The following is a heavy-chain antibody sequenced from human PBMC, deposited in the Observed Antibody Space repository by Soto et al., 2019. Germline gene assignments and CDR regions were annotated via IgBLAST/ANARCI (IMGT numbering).Heavy chain of an antibody. D-gene: IGHD2-2*01. J-gene: IGHJ3*02. CDR3: AKIPSAGSSDNDAFDI. CDR2: ISYDGSNK. V-gene: IGHV3-30*18. CDR1: GFAFSSYG. Sequence: GGSLRLSCAASGFAFSSYGMHWVRQAPGKGLEWVAVISYDGSNKYYADSVKGRFTISRDNSKNTLYLQMNSLRAEDTAVYYCAKIPSAGSSDNDAFDIWGQGTMVTVSS.